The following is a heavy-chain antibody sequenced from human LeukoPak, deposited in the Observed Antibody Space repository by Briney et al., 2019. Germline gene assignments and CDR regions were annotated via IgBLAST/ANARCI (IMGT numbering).Heavy chain of an antibody. CDR1: RFTFIGYT. V-gene: IGHV3-21*01. J-gene: IGHJ4*02. CDR2: ISSRSTYI. Sequence: GGSLRLSCAASRFTFIGYTMNWVRQAPGKGLEWVSSISSRSTYIYYADPVKGRFTISRDNAKNSLYLQMNSLRAKDTAVYYCAREESGSSGWYDYWGQGTLVTVSS. D-gene: IGHD6-19*01. CDR3: AREESGSSGWYDY.